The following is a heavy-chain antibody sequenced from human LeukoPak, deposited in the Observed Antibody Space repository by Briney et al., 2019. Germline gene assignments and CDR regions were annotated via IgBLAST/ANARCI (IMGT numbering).Heavy chain of an antibody. D-gene: IGHD3-10*01. Sequence: GASVKVSCKASGGTFSSYAISWVRQAPGQGLEWMGWISAYNGNTNYAQKLQGRVIMTTDTSTSTAYMELRSLRSDDTAVYYCARDSPFEFTMVRGVITFFDYWGQGTLVTVSS. CDR1: GGTFSSYA. CDR2: ISAYNGNT. CDR3: ARDSPFEFTMVRGVITFFDY. V-gene: IGHV1-18*01. J-gene: IGHJ4*02.